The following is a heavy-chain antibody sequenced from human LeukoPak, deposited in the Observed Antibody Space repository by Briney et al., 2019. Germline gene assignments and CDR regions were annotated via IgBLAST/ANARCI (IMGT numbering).Heavy chain of an antibody. D-gene: IGHD5-12*01. J-gene: IGHJ4*02. CDR1: GYTFTGYY. Sequence: GASVKVSCKASGYTFTGYYMHWVRQAPGQGLEWMGWINPNSGDTNYAQKFQGRVTMTRDTSNNIGYMELSRLRTDDTAVYFCAKNPYEYYFDYWGQGTLVTVSS. CDR3: AKNPYEYYFDY. V-gene: IGHV1-2*02. CDR2: INPNSGDT.